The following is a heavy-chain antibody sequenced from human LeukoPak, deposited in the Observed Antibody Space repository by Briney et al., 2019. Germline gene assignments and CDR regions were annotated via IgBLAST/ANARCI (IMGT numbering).Heavy chain of an antibody. CDR1: GYTFTGYY. J-gene: IGHJ4*02. V-gene: IGHV1-2*02. Sequence: GASVTVSCKASGYTFTGYYMHWVGQAPGQSLELMGSINPNSDGTNYAQKFQRGFTMTTDTSISTAYMELSSMRSDDTAVYYCARAWSTDYWGQGTLVTVSS. CDR3: ARAWSTDY. D-gene: IGHD3-3*01. CDR2: INPNSDGT.